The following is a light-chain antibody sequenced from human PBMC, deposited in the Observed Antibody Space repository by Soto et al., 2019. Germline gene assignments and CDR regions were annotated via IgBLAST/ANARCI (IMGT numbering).Light chain of an antibody. CDR1: SSNIGSNT. CDR2: SNN. J-gene: IGLJ1*01. Sequence: QSVLTQPPSASGTPGQRVTISCSGSSSNIGSNTVNWYQQLPGTAPKLLIYSNNQRPSGVPDRFSGSKSGTSASLAISGLQSEDEADYYCAAWDDGLNGYNYVFGTGNKVTVL. CDR3: AAWDDGLNGYNYV. V-gene: IGLV1-44*01.